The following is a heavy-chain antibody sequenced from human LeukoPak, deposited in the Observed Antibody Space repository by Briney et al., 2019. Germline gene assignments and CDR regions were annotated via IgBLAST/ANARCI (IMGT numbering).Heavy chain of an antibody. CDR1: GYTFTGYY. D-gene: IGHD2-2*03. CDR3: ARDHHLDIVVVGTPYYFDY. J-gene: IGHJ4*02. CDR2: INPNSGGT. V-gene: IGHV1-2*02. Sequence: GASVKVSCKASGYTFTGYYMYWVRQAPGQGLEWMGWINPNSGGTNYAQKFQGRVTMTRDTSISTAYMELSRLRSDDTAVYYCARDHHLDIVVVGTPYYFDYWGQGTLVTVSS.